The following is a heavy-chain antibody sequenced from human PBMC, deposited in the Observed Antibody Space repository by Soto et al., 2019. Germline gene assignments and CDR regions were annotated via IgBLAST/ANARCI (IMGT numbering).Heavy chain of an antibody. CDR3: ANAAPVWGSYRRWVRGHFDY. Sequence: PGGSLRLSCAASGFTFSSYAMSWVRQAPGKGLEWVSAISGSGGSTYYADSVKGRFTISRDNSKNTLYLQMNSLRAEDTAVYYCANAAPVWGSYRRWVRGHFDYWGQGTLVTVS. J-gene: IGHJ4*02. CDR2: ISGSGGST. CDR1: GFTFSSYA. D-gene: IGHD3-16*02. V-gene: IGHV3-23*01.